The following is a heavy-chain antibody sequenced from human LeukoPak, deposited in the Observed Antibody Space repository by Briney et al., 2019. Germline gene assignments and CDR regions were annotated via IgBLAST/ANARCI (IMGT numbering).Heavy chain of an antibody. J-gene: IGHJ3*02. Sequence: GGSLRLSCAASGFTFSSYWMSWVRQAPGKGLEWVANIKQDGSEKYYVDSVKGRFTISRDNAKNSLYLQMNSQRAEDTAVYYCATSQTTSGRYGNAFDIWGQGTVVTVST. CDR2: IKQDGSEK. D-gene: IGHD6-19*01. V-gene: IGHV3-7*01. CDR3: ATSQTTSGRYGNAFDI. CDR1: GFTFSSYW.